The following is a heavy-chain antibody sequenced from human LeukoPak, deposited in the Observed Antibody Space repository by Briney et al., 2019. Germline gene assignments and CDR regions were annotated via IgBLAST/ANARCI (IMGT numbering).Heavy chain of an antibody. CDR1: GFTFDEYA. V-gene: IGHV3-9*01. CDR3: AKDGQVDSSGHSISHIFDY. Sequence: GGSLRLSCAASGFTFDEYAMHWVRQAPGKGLEWVAGISWSRYIIEYADFVRGRFTISRDNAKNSLYLQMNSLRAEDTALYYCAKDGQVDSSGHSISHIFDYWGQRTLVTVSS. CDR2: ISWSRYII. J-gene: IGHJ4*02. D-gene: IGHD3-22*01.